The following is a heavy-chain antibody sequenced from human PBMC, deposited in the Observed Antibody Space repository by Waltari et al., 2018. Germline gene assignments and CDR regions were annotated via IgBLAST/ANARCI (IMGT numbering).Heavy chain of an antibody. J-gene: IGHJ4*02. D-gene: IGHD4-17*01. CDR1: GSTFSGYS. Sequence: QVQLVQSGAGVGKPGASGPVSATPSGSTFSGYSLHWVRQAPGQGLEWMGWIDPKSGNTNYAYKFEGRVTLTRDTSIRAAYMELSGLKSDDTAVYYCAREEDNHDASTELDFWGQGTLVTVSS. CDR2: IDPKSGNT. CDR3: AREEDNHDASTELDF. V-gene: IGHV1-2*07.